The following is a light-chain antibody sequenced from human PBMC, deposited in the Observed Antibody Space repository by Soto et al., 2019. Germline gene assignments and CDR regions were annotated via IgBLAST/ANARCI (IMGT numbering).Light chain of an antibody. CDR3: QQYYSYPPALT. V-gene: IGKV1-8*01. Sequence: AIRMTQSPSSFSASTGDRVTITCRASQGISSYLAWYQQKPGKAPKLLIYAASTLQSGVPSRFSGSGSGTDFTLPINCLQSEDFATYYCQQYYSYPPALTFGGGTKVEIK. CDR1: QGISSY. J-gene: IGKJ4*01. CDR2: AAS.